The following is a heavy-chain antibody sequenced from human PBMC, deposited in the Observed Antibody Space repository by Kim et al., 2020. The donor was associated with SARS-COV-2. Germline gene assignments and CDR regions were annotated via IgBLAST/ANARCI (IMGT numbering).Heavy chain of an antibody. CDR1: GFTVNYSY. D-gene: IGHD3-3*01. CDR2: IYSAGTT. V-gene: IGHV3-66*01. Sequence: GGSLRLSCAASGFTVNYSYMSWVRQAPGKGLEWVSVIYSAGTTYYADSVKGRFTISRDNSKNTLFLQMNSLRAEDTAVYYCARGRDFFRDWGQGTLGTVS. J-gene: IGHJ4*02. CDR3: ARGRDFFRD.